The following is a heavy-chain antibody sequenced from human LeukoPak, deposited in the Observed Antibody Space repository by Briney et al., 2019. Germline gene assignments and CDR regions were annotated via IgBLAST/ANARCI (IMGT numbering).Heavy chain of an antibody. CDR2: ISGSGGST. D-gene: IGHD4-17*01. V-gene: IGHV3-23*01. CDR3: AKRPGPTGVTNPGIDY. Sequence: PGGSLRLSCAASGFTFSSYAMSWVRQAPGKGLEWVSAISGSGGSTYYADSVKGRFTISRDNSKNTLYLQMNSLRAEDTAVYYCAKRPGPTGVTNPGIDYWGQGTLVTVSS. J-gene: IGHJ4*02. CDR1: GFTFSSYA.